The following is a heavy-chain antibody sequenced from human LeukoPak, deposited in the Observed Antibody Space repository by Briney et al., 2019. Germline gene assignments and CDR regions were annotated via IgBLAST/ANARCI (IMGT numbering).Heavy chain of an antibody. CDR3: AREYWGSSFDY. Sequence: PGGSLRLSCAASGFTFSNYGMHWVRQAPGKGLVWVSRIANDVTTTSYADSVRGRFTISRDNAKSTLYPQMNSLRAEDTAVYYCAREYWGSSFDYWGQGTLVSVSS. CDR1: GFTFSNYG. V-gene: IGHV3-74*01. J-gene: IGHJ4*02. CDR2: IANDVTTT. D-gene: IGHD2-15*01.